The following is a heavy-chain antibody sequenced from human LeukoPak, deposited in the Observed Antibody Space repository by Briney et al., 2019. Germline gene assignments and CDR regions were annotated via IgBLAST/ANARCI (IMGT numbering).Heavy chain of an antibody. CDR2: INPSGGRT. D-gene: IGHD3-16*02. Sequence: ASVKVSCKASGYTFTSYYMHWVRQAPGQGLEWMGIINPSGGRTSYAQKFQGRVTMTRDTSTSTVYMELSSLRSEDTAVYYCARDSYYDYVWGSYRYDWYFDYWGQGTLVAVSS. CDR1: GYTFTSYY. CDR3: ARDSYYDYVWGSYRYDWYFDY. J-gene: IGHJ4*02. V-gene: IGHV1-46*03.